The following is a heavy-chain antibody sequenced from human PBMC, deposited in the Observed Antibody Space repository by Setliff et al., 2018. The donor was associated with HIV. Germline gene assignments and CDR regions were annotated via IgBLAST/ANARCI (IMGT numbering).Heavy chain of an antibody. CDR1: GYTFSSYG. CDR2: ISAYNGNT. J-gene: IGHJ5*02. D-gene: IGHD6-13*01. V-gene: IGHV1-18*01. Sequence: ASVKVSCKASGYTFSSYGISWARQAPGQGVEWMGWISAYNGNTNYAQKLQGRVTMTTDTSTSTAYMELRSLRSDDTAVYYCARGGEIAAAVRVNWFDPWGQGTLVTVSS. CDR3: ARGGEIAAAVRVNWFDP.